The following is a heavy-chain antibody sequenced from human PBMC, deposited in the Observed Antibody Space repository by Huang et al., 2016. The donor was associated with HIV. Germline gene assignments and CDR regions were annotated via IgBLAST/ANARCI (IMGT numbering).Heavy chain of an antibody. CDR1: GGSLHGYY. J-gene: IGHJ2*01. CDR3: ATSRSGSGWFLDI. V-gene: IGHV4-34*01. CDR2: VNHGGST. Sequence: QVQLYQWGAGPLRPSETLSLTCGVSGGSLHGYYWTWLRQSPGRGLEWIGEVNHGGSTKSNPSRKSRVTISVDTSKIQFSLNLTSVTATDTADYYCATSRSGSGWFLDIWGRGTLVSVS. D-gene: IGHD6-19*01.